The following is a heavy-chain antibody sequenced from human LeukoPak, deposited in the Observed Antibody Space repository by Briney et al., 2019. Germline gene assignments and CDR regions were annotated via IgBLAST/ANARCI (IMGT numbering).Heavy chain of an antibody. CDR1: GYTFTSYG. J-gene: IGHJ3*02. CDR2: ISAYNGNT. Sequence: ASVKVSCKASGYTFTSYGISWVRQAPGQGLEWMGWISAYNGNTNYAQKLQGRVTMTTDTSTSTAYMELRSLRSDDTAVYYCARAEIYYDNNNYRAFDIWGRGTMVTVSS. V-gene: IGHV1-18*01. D-gene: IGHD3-22*01. CDR3: ARAEIYYDNNNYRAFDI.